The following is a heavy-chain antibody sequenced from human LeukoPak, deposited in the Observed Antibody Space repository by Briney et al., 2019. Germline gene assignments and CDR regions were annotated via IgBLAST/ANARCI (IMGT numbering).Heavy chain of an antibody. V-gene: IGHV3-74*01. CDR3: ASSRTTRSGSYYNPYYFDY. J-gene: IGHJ4*02. CDR2: INSDGSST. Sequence: GGSLRLSCAASGFTFSSYWMHWVRQAPGKGLVWVSRINSDGSSTSYADSVKGRFTISRDNAKNTLYLQMNSLRAEDTAVYYCASSRTTRSGSYYNPYYFDYWGQGTLVTVSA. D-gene: IGHD3-10*01. CDR1: GFTFSSYW.